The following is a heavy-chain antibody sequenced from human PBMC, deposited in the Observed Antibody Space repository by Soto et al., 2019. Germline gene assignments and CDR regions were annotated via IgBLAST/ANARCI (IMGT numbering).Heavy chain of an antibody. CDR1: GFTFRSYA. CDR3: ARARLDTPALDY. D-gene: IGHD2-2*01. Sequence: QVQLVESGGGVVQPGRSLRLSCAASGFTFRSYAMHWVRQAPGKGLEWVAVISYDGSNEYYADSVKGRFTISRDNSKNTLYRQMNSLRAEDTAVYYCARARLDTPALDYWGQGTLVTVSS. J-gene: IGHJ4*02. CDR2: ISYDGSNE. V-gene: IGHV3-30-3*01.